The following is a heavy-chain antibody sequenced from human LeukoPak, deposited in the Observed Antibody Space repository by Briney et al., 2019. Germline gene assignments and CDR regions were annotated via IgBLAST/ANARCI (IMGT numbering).Heavy chain of an antibody. Sequence: PGGSLRLSCAASGFTFSSYWMSWVRQAPGKGLEWVANIKQDGSEKYYVDSVKGRFTISRDNAKNSLYLQMNSLRAEDTAVYYCARLYYAILTAYPSFDHWGQGTLVTVSS. J-gene: IGHJ4*02. CDR3: ARLYYAILTAYPSFDH. CDR2: IKQDGSEK. D-gene: IGHD3-9*01. CDR1: GFTFSSYW. V-gene: IGHV3-7*01.